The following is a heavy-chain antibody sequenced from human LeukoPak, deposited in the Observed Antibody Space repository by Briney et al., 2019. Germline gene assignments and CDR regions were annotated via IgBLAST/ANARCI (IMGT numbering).Heavy chain of an antibody. CDR2: ISAYNGNT. D-gene: IGHD2-2*02. CDR1: GYTFTSYG. CDR3: ARGGGYCSSTSCYTGLIRGWFDP. Sequence: ASVKVSCKASGYTFTSYGFSWVRQAPGQGLEWMGWISAYNGNTNYAQKLQGRVTMTTDTSTSTAYMEMRSLRSDDTAVYYCARGGGYCSSTSCYTGLIRGWFDPWGQGTLVTVSS. J-gene: IGHJ5*02. V-gene: IGHV1-18*01.